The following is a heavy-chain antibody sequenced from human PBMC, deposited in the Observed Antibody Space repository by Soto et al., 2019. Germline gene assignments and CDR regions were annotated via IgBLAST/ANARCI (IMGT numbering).Heavy chain of an antibody. CDR2: IYSKEGKI. Sequence: QVQLVQSGAEVQKPGASVKVSCKTSGYIFNNYGISWVRQAPGQGLEWMGWIYSKEGKINFAQKFQGRVTMTTDTSTSTAYIELRSLRFDDSAVYFCARDIDFDIDFWCQGTLVTVSS. V-gene: IGHV1-18*01. CDR1: GYIFNNYG. J-gene: IGHJ4*02. CDR3: ARDIDFDIDF. D-gene: IGHD3-9*01.